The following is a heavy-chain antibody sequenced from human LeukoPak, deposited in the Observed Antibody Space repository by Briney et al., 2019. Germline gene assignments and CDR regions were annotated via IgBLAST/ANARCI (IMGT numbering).Heavy chain of an antibody. CDR1: GYTLSTYG. CDR3: ARGNYDILNGYTYFDY. J-gene: IGHJ4*02. Sequence: ASVKVSCKASGYTLSTYGISWVRQAPGQGLEWMGWISGYNGNTNYAQKFQGRVTMTIDTSTSTAYMELRSLRSDDTAVFYCARGNYDILNGYTYFDYWGQGTLVTVSS. V-gene: IGHV1-18*01. D-gene: IGHD3-9*01. CDR2: ISGYNGNT.